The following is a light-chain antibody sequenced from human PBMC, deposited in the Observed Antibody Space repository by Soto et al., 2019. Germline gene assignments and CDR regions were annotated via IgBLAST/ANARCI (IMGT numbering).Light chain of an antibody. Sequence: EIVLTQSPGTLSLSPGERATLSCRASQSVTSSYLAWYQQRPGQAPRLLISGASSRATGIPDRFSGSGSGTDFTLTISRLEPEDFEVYYCQQYGSSPRTFGQGTKLEIK. J-gene: IGKJ2*01. V-gene: IGKV3-20*01. CDR3: QQYGSSPRT. CDR1: QSVTSSY. CDR2: GAS.